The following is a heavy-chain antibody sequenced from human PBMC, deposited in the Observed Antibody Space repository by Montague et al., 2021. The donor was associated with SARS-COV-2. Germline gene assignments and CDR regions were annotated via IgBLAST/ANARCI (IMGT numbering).Heavy chain of an antibody. Sequence: SETLSLTCTVSGGSTSSYYWSWIRQPPGKGLEWIGYIYYSGSTNYNPSLKSRVTISVDTSKNQFSLKLSSVTAADTAVYYCARGSGWMGNAFDIRGQGTMGTVSS. V-gene: IGHV4-59*01. CDR3: ARGSGWMGNAFDI. J-gene: IGHJ3*02. D-gene: IGHD6-19*01. CDR2: IYYSGST. CDR1: GGSTSSYY.